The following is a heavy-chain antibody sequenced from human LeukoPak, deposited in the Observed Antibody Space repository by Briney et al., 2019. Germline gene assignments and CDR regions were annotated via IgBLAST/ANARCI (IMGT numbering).Heavy chain of an antibody. CDR1: GGTFSSYA. Sequence: GASVKVSCKASGGTFSSYAISWVRQAPGQGLEWMGGIIPIFGTANYAQKFQGRVTITTDESTSTAYMELSSLRSEDTAVYYCAFGNYGGGGVGGYWGQGTLVTVSS. J-gene: IGHJ4*02. CDR3: AFGNYGGGGVGGY. CDR2: IIPIFGTA. D-gene: IGHD2-8*02. V-gene: IGHV1-69*05.